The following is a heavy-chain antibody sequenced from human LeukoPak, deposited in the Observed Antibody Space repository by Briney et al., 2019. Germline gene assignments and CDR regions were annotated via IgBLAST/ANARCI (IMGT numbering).Heavy chain of an antibody. CDR2: INAGNGNT. D-gene: IGHD3-22*01. CDR1: GYTFIGHY. CDR3: ARGSGYPLDY. Sequence: ASVKVSCKTSGYTFIGHYMHWVRQAPGQRLEWMGWINAGNGNTKYSQEFQGRVTITRDTSASTAYMELSSLRSEDMAVYYCARGSGYPLDYWGQGTLVTVSS. V-gene: IGHV1-3*03. J-gene: IGHJ4*02.